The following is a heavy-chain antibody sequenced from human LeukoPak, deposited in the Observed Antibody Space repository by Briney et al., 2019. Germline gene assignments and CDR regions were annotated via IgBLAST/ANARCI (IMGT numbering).Heavy chain of an antibody. J-gene: IGHJ4*02. D-gene: IGHD3-10*01. V-gene: IGHV6-1*01. CDR2: TYFRSKWYN. CDR1: VDSDSRNSVA. Sequence: SQTLSLTCAISVDSDSRNSVAWNWIRQSPSRGLEWLGRTYFRSKWYNDYVVSVKSRITINPDTSRNQLSLQLSSVTPEDTAVYYCARGWFNFDLWGQGTLITVSS. CDR3: ARGWFNFDL.